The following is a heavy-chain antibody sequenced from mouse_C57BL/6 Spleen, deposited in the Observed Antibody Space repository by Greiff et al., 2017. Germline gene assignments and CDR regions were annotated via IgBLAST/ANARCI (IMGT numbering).Heavy chain of an antibody. Sequence: EVKVVESGGGLVKPGGSLKLSCAASGFTFSDYGMHWVRQAPEKGLEWVAYISSGSSTIYYADTLKGRFTISRDNAKNTLFLQMTSLRSEDTAMYYCAREDGSSLWYFDVWGTGTTVTVSS. D-gene: IGHD1-1*01. CDR3: AREDGSSLWYFDV. J-gene: IGHJ1*03. CDR1: GFTFSDYG. CDR2: ISSGSSTI. V-gene: IGHV5-17*01.